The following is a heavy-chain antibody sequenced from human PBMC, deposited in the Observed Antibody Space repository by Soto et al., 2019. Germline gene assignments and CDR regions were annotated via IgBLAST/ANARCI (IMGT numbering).Heavy chain of an antibody. CDR2: IYSGGST. D-gene: IGHD3-22*01. CDR3: ARNYYSTAGGAFDI. V-gene: IGHV3-53*01. J-gene: IGHJ3*02. CDR1: GFTVSSNY. Sequence: EVQLVESGGGLIQPGGSLRLSCAASGFTVSSNYMSWVRQAPGKGLEWVSVIYSGGSTYYADSVKGRFTISRDNSKNTLYLKMNSLRDEDTAVDYCARNYYSTAGGAFDIWGHGTMVTVSS.